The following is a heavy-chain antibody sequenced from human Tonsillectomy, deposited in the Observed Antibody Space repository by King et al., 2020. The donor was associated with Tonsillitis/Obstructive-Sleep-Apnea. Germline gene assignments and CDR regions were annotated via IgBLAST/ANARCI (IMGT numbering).Heavy chain of an antibody. D-gene: IGHD3-3*01. CDR1: GYTFTDYY. J-gene: IGHJ3*01. Sequence: QLVQSGAEVKKPGASVKVSCKTSGYTFTDYYMSWVRQAPGQGLEWMGWINPDSGDTKYAEKFQGWVTMTRDMSTSTAFMELNSLTSNETAVYFCARDRSSGHSFDAWGQGTVVTVSS. CDR3: ARDRSSGHSFDA. CDR2: INPDSGDT. V-gene: IGHV1-2*04.